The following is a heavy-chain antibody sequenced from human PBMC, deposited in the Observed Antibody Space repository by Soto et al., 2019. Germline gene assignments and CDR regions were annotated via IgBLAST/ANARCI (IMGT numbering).Heavy chain of an antibody. D-gene: IGHD2-15*01. Sequence: EVQLVESGGGLVQPGGSLRLSCAASGFTFSSYWMHWVRQAPGKGLVWVSRLKSDGSNTNYADSVKGRFTISRDNAKNALYLQMTSLRAEDTAVYYCARGIKNYYGMDVWGQGTTVTVSS. CDR2: LKSDGSNT. V-gene: IGHV3-74*01. J-gene: IGHJ6*02. CDR1: GFTFSSYW. CDR3: ARGIKNYYGMDV.